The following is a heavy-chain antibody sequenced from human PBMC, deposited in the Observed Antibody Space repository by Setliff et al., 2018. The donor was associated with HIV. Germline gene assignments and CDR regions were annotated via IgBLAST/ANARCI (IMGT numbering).Heavy chain of an antibody. V-gene: IGHV4-34*01. Sequence: PSETLSLTCAVYGGSFSDYYWTWIRQSPGKGLEWIGEINHRGSTHYNPSLKSRVTISVDTSKNQFSLKLTSMTAADTAVYYCALRRYSSWARFDSWGQGTLVTVSS. J-gene: IGHJ4*02. CDR1: GGSFSDYY. CDR3: ALRRYSSWARFDS. D-gene: IGHD2-21*01. CDR2: INHRGST.